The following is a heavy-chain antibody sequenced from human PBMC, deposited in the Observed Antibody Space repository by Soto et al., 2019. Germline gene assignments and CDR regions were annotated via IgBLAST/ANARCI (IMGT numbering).Heavy chain of an antibody. V-gene: IGHV3-23*01. CDR1: GFTFSSYA. CDR2: ISGSGGST. D-gene: IGHD3-3*01. Sequence: GGSLRLSCAASGFTFSSYAMSWVRQAPGKGLEWVSAISGSGGSTYYADSVKGRFTISRDNSKNTLYLQMNSLRAEDTAVYYCAKDARAKYYDFWSGSDYYYMDVWGKGTTVTVSS. J-gene: IGHJ6*03. CDR3: AKDARAKYYDFWSGSDYYYMDV.